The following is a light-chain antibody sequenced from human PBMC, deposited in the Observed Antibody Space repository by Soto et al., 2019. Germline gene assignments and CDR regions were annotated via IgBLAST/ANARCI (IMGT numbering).Light chain of an antibody. CDR2: NAS. CDR1: QSIGSG. Sequence: DIQMTQSPSTLYASVGDRVTITCRASQSIGSGLAWYQQKPGKAPKLLIYNASSLESGVPSRFSGSGSGTEFTLTIRSLQPDDFATYYCQQYNSYSWTFGQGTKVEI. CDR3: QQYNSYSWT. J-gene: IGKJ1*01. V-gene: IGKV1-5*03.